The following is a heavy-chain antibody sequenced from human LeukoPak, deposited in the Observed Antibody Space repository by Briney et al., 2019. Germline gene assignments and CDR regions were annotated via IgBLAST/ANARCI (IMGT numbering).Heavy chain of an antibody. V-gene: IGHV2-5*02. CDR2: IYWDDDK. D-gene: IGHD3-10*01. CDR1: GFSFSTSEMG. J-gene: IGHJ4*02. CDR3: ARRAGGSSFDF. Sequence: SGPTLVKPTQTLTLTCSFSGFSFSTSEMGVGWIRQPPGKALEWLAIIYWDDDKRYSPSLKSRLTITKDTSKDQVVLTMSNMDPVDTATYYCARRAGGSSFDFWGPGTLVTVSS.